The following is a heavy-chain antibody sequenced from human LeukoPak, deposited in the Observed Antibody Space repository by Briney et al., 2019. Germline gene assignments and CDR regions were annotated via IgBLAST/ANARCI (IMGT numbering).Heavy chain of an antibody. V-gene: IGHV3-7*01. CDR2: MNQDGSEK. CDR3: ARDLRGVFDF. Sequence: GGSLRLSCAASGFTFTGHWMAWVRQAPGKGLEWVANMNQDGSEKYYVDSVKGRFTISRDNAKTSVYLQMSSLRVEDTAVYYCARDLRGVFDFWGQGTLVTVAS. D-gene: IGHD3-10*01. CDR1: GFTFTGHW. J-gene: IGHJ4*02.